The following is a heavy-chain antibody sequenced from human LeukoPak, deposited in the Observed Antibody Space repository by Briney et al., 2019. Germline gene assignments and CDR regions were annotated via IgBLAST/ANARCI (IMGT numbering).Heavy chain of an antibody. J-gene: IGHJ5*02. CDR1: GITFSDYY. CDR3: AKDRRQWLVHRAGWFDP. Sequence: GGSLRLSCAASGITFSDYYMSWIRQAPGKGLEWVSYISSSGSITYDADSVKGRFTISRDNAKNSLYLQMNSLRAEDTAVYYCAKDRRQWLVHRAGWFDPWGQGTLVTVSS. D-gene: IGHD6-19*01. CDR2: ISSSGSIT. V-gene: IGHV3-11*01.